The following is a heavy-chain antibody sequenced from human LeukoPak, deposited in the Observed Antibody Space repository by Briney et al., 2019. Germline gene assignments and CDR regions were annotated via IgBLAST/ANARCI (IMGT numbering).Heavy chain of an antibody. CDR3: ANYGSGSYRFDP. J-gene: IGHJ5*02. Sequence: PSETLSLTCTVSGGSISSGGYYWSWIRQHPGKGLEWIGYIHHSGSTYYNPSLKSRLIISLDTSKNQFSLKLNSVTAADTAVYYCANYGSGSYRFDPWGQGTLVTASS. V-gene: IGHV4-31*03. D-gene: IGHD3-10*01. CDR2: IHHSGST. CDR1: GGSISSGGYY.